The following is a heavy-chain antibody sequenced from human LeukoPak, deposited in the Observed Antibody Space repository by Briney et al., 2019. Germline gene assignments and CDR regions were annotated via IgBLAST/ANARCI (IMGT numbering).Heavy chain of an antibody. D-gene: IGHD6-19*01. CDR3: ARDSSGGSSGWFDP. J-gene: IGHJ5*02. CDR1: GGSISSYH. V-gene: IGHV4-59*01. Sequence: PSETLSLTCTVSGGSISSYHWIWIRQPPGKGLEWIGYIYYSGSTNYNPSLKSRVTISVDTSKNQFSLKLSSVTAADTAVYYCARDSSGGSSGWFDPWGQGTLVTVSS. CDR2: IYYSGST.